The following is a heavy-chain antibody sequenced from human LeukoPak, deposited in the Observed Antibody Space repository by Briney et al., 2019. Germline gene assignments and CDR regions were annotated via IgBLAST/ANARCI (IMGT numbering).Heavy chain of an antibody. Sequence: ASVTVSCEASGYTFTSYAMHWVRQAPGQRLEWMGWINAGNGNTKYSQKFQGRVTITRDTSASTAYMELSSLRSEDTAVYYCAREAGSYYYDYWGQGTLVTVSS. J-gene: IGHJ4*02. D-gene: IGHD1-26*01. CDR3: AREAGSYYYDY. CDR2: INAGNGNT. V-gene: IGHV1-3*01. CDR1: GYTFTSYA.